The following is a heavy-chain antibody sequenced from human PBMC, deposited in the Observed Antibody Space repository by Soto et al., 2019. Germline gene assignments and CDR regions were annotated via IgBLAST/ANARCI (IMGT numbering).Heavy chain of an antibody. V-gene: IGHV3-23*01. J-gene: IGHJ4*02. CDR3: AKLSSPINDLAEPGPDY. CDR2: VSRRGVNT. CDR1: EFIFSSFA. Sequence: GSLRLSCVVSEFIFSSFALSWVRLAPGKGLEWVAAVSRRGVNTYYADSVKGRFTISRENAKNTLYLQMNSLRAEDTAVYYCAKLSSPINDLAEPGPDYWGQGTLVTVSS. D-gene: IGHD6-13*01.